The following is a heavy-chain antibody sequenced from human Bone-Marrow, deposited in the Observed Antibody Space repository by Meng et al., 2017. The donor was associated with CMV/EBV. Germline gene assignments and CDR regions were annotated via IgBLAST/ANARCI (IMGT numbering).Heavy chain of an antibody. CDR1: GLTFSTYA. CDR2: FSYDGSKK. V-gene: IGHV3-30*04. Sequence: GESLKISCVASGLTFSTYAMHWVRQAPGKGLEWVADFSYDGSKKYYADSVKGRFTVSRDSSKKTLYLQMNSLRAEDTAVYYCAKDRAVGATKTSYFDYWGQGTLVTVSS. D-gene: IGHD1-26*01. J-gene: IGHJ4*02. CDR3: AKDRAVGATKTSYFDY.